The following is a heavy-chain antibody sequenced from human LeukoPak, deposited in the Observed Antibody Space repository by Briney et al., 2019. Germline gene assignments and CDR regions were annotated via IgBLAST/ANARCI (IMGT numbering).Heavy chain of an antibody. J-gene: IGHJ3*02. D-gene: IGHD5-18*01. V-gene: IGHV4-59*01. CDR2: IYHSGST. Sequence: SETLSLTCTVSGGSISSYYWSWIRQPPGKGLEWIGYIYHSGSTNYNPSLKSRVTISVDTSKNQFSLKLSSVTAADTAVYYCARAQRGYSYVGIWGQGTMVTVSS. CDR3: ARAQRGYSYVGI. CDR1: GGSISSYY.